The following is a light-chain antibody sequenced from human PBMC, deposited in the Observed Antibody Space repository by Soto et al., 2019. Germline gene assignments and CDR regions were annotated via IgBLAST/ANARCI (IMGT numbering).Light chain of an antibody. CDR3: QQRSNWPPIT. V-gene: IGKV3-11*01. CDR2: DAS. Sequence: EIVPTESPATLSGSPGEIAPLSWRASQSVSSYLAWYQQKPGQAPRLLIYDASNRATGIPARFSGSGSGTDFTLTISSLEPEDFAVYYCQQRSNWPPITFGQGTRLEIK. J-gene: IGKJ5*01. CDR1: QSVSSY.